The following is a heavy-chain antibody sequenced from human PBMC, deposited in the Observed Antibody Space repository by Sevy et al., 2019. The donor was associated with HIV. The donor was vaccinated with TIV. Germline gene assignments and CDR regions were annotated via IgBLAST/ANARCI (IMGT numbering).Heavy chain of an antibody. Sequence: GGSLRLSCAASGFTFNNYGMHWVRQAPGKGLEWVTFIRHDGSDEYYTDPVKGRFTISRDNSKNTGYLQMNSLSAEDTAVYSGAGHRTVLLVLYAIPLYVFVIWGPGTMATVSS. CDR1: GFTFNNYG. D-gene: IGHD2-8*02. CDR2: IRHDGSDE. CDR3: AGHRTVLLVLYAIPLYVFVI. J-gene: IGHJ3*02. V-gene: IGHV3-30*02.